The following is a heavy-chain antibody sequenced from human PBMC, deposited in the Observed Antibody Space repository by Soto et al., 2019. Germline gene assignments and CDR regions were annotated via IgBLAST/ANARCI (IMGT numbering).Heavy chain of an antibody. CDR2: IYHTGIT. J-gene: IGHJ4*02. CDR3: ASFWSGYYRSF. D-gene: IGHD3-3*01. Sequence: QVQLQESGSGLVKPSETLSLTCTVSGVSISNGGYSWSWIRQPPGKGLEWIGYIYHTGITFYNPSLKSRVAMSVDTSKDHFTLKLSSVTAADTAVYFCASFWSGYYRSFGGPGTLVTVSS. V-gene: IGHV4-30-2*01. CDR1: GVSISNGGYS.